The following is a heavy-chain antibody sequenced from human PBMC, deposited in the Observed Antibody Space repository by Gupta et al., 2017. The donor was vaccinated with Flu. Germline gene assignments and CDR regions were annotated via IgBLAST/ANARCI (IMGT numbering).Heavy chain of an antibody. J-gene: IGHJ6*02. CDR1: GGSIHSHY. V-gene: IGHV4-59*11. CDR2: VYFSGTT. Sequence: QVQLQESGPGLVRPSETLSLTCTVSGGSIHSHYWSWIRQPPGKGREWIGSVYFSGTTRYSPSLKSRVSITVDTSKTQFSLNLNSVTAADTAVYYCARVCGGSGYTPRWGVDVWGQGTTVTVSS. D-gene: IGHD2-21*01. CDR3: ARVCGGSGYTPRWGVDV.